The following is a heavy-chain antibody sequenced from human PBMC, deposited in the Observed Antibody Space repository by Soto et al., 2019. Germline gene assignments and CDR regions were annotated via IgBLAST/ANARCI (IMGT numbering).Heavy chain of an antibody. CDR2: IIPIFGTA. V-gene: IGHV1-69*13. D-gene: IGHD3-10*01. J-gene: IGHJ6*02. CDR1: GGTFSSYA. CDR3: ARGDTYGSETRVYYGMDV. Sequence: SVKVSCKASGGTFSSYAISWVRQAPGQGLEWMGGIIPIFGTANYAQKFQGRVTITADESTSTAYMELSSLRSEDTAVYYCARGDTYGSETRVYYGMDVWGQGTPVTVYS.